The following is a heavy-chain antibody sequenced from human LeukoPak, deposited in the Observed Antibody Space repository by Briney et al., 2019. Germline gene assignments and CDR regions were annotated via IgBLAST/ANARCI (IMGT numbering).Heavy chain of an antibody. CDR1: GGSISSYY. Sequence: SETLSLTCTVSGGSISSYYWSWIRQPPGKGLEWIGYIYYSGSTNYNPSLKSRVTISVDTSKNQFSLKLSSVTAADTAVYYCARGREGFPFDYWGQGTLVTVSS. CDR2: IYYSGST. CDR3: ARGREGFPFDY. V-gene: IGHV4-59*01. J-gene: IGHJ4*02.